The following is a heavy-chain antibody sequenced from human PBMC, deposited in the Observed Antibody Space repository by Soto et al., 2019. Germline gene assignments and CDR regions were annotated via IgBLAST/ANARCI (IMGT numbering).Heavy chain of an antibody. CDR3: ARDWAATAVTVAGSILDN. D-gene: IGHD6-19*01. CDR1: GYTFASYG. J-gene: IGHJ4*02. V-gene: IGHV1-18*01. CDR2: ISAYNGNT. Sequence: ASVKVSCKASGYTFASYGFTWVRQAPGQGLEWMGWISAYNGNTNSAQKLQGRVTMTTDTSTSTAYMELRSLRSDDTAVYYCARDWAATAVTVAGSILDNWGQGNLVTVSS.